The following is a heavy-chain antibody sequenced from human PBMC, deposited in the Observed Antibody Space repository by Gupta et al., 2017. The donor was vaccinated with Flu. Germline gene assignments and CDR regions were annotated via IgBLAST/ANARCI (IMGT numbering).Heavy chain of an antibody. D-gene: IGHD2-2*01. CDR1: GDSISSNTYY. CDR2: MSRGGST. J-gene: IGHJ4*02. V-gene: IGHV4-39*02. Sequence: QLRLQESGPGLVKPSETLSLTCAVSGDSISSNTYYWVWIRQPPGKGLDWIGTMSRGGSTYYNPSLKSRVTMSADTSNNRFSLTLNSVTAADTAVYYCAAPSRYCSSTTCHALNYWGQGILVSVSS. CDR3: AAPSRYCSSTTCHALNY.